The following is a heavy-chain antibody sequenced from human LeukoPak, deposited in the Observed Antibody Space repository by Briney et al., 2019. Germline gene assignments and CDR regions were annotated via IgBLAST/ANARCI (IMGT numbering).Heavy chain of an antibody. CDR1: GGSISSYY. CDR2: ISTSGST. J-gene: IGHJ5*02. D-gene: IGHD2-15*01. Sequence: SSETLSLTCTVSGGSISSYYWNWIRQPAGKGLEWIGRISTSGSTNYNLSLKSRVTMPVDTSKNQFSLKLSSVTAADTAVYYCASYIRWYCSGGSCYENWFDPWGQGTLVTVSS. CDR3: ASYIRWYCSGGSCYENWFDP. V-gene: IGHV4-4*07.